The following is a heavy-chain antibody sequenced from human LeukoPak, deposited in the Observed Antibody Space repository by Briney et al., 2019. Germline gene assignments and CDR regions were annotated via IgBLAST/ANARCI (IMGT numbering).Heavy chain of an antibody. CDR2: ISGSGGST. V-gene: IGHV3-23*01. CDR3: AKDPFVRYYDTSGYPYDS. Sequence: PGGSLRLSCAASGFTFSSYAMSWVRQAPGKGLEWVSAISGSGGSTYYADSVKGRFTISRDNSKNILYLQMDSLRAEDTATYYCAKDPFVRYYDTSGYPYDSWGQGTMVTVSS. D-gene: IGHD3-22*01. J-gene: IGHJ4*02. CDR1: GFTFSSYA.